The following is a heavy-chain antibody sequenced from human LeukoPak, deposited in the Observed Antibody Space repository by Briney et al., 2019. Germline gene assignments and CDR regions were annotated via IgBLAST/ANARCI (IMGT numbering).Heavy chain of an antibody. CDR2: ISYDGSNK. CDR3: ARLFRVVVPAANTHFDY. J-gene: IGHJ4*02. Sequence: GGSLRLSCAASGFTFSSYAMHWVRQAAGKGLEWVAVISYDGSNKYYADSVKGRFTISRDDSKNTLYLQMNSLRAEDTAVYYCARLFRVVVPAANTHFDYWGQGTLVTVSS. V-gene: IGHV3-30*04. D-gene: IGHD2-2*01. CDR1: GFTFSSYA.